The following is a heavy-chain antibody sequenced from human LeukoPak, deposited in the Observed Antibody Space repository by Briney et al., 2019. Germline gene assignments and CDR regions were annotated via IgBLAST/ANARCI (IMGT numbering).Heavy chain of an antibody. J-gene: IGHJ4*02. D-gene: IGHD1-26*01. V-gene: IGHV3-13*01. Sequence: PGGSLRLSCAASGFTFSSYDMHWLRQATGKALEWVSAIGTAGDTYYPGSVKGRFTISRENAKNSLYLQMNSLRAGDTAVYYCARETREGYFDYWGQGTLVTVSS. CDR1: GFTFSSYD. CDR3: ARETREGYFDY. CDR2: IGTAGDT.